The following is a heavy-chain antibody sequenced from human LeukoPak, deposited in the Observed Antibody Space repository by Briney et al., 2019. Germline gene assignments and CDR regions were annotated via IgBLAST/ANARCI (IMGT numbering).Heavy chain of an antibody. CDR2: IYTSGST. Sequence: SETLSLTCTVSGGSINSYYWSWIRQPPGKGLELIGYIYTSGSTNYNPSLKSRVTISIDTSKNQFSLKLNSVTAADTAVYYCARVPNVRFDPWGQGILVTVSS. CDR3: ARVPNVRFDP. CDR1: GGSINSYY. V-gene: IGHV4-4*09. J-gene: IGHJ5*02.